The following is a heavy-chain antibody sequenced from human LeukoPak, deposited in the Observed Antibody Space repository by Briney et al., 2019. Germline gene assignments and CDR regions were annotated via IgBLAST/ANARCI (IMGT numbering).Heavy chain of an antibody. CDR2: INHSGST. J-gene: IGHJ4*02. Sequence: SETLSLTCGVSGGSISGSYWWSWVRQPPGKGLEWIGEINHSGSTNYNPSLKSRVTISVDTSKNQFSLKLSSVTAADTAVYYCARACTSGYFDYWGQGTLVTVSS. CDR3: ARACTSGYFDY. D-gene: IGHD3-3*01. V-gene: IGHV4-4*02. CDR1: GGSISGSYW.